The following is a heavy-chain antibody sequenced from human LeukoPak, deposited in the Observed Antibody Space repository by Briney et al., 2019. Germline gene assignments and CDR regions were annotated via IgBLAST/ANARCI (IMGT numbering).Heavy chain of an antibody. CDR3: ARKGGGSWYFDY. D-gene: IGHD6-13*01. CDR2: IYHSGST. V-gene: IGHV4-38-2*01. CDR1: GYSITSEYY. J-gene: IGHJ4*02. Sequence: SETLSLTCAVSGYSITSEYYWGWIRQPPGRGLEWLGSIYHSGSTSYNPSPKSRVAMAIDTSKNQFPLKLNSVTAADTAVYYSARKGGGSWYFDYWGQGTLVTVSS.